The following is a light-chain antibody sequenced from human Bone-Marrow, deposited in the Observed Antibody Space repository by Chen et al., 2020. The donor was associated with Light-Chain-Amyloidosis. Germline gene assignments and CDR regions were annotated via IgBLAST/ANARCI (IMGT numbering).Light chain of an antibody. CDR1: QSVRSN. CDR2: AAS. V-gene: IGKV3-15*01. Sequence: EIVMTQSPAPVTASPGESVTLSCRASQSVRSNLAWYQQRPVQAPRLLISAASTRASNVPVRFSGSGSGTEFTLTISTLQSEDFAVYYCQQYHDWPPITFGQGTRLEIK. CDR3: QQYHDWPPIT. J-gene: IGKJ5*01.